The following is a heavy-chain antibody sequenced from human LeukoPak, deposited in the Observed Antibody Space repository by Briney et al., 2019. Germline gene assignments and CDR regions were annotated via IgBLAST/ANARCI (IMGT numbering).Heavy chain of an antibody. V-gene: IGHV3-30-3*01. Sequence: GRSLRLSCAASGFTFSSYAMHWVRQAPGKGLEWVAVISYDGSNKYYAGSVKGRFTISRDNSKNTLYLQMNSLRAEDTAVYYCARSETTTVTTLGYWGQGTLVTVSS. CDR1: GFTFSSYA. D-gene: IGHD4-17*01. CDR2: ISYDGSNK. J-gene: IGHJ4*02. CDR3: ARSETTTVTTLGY.